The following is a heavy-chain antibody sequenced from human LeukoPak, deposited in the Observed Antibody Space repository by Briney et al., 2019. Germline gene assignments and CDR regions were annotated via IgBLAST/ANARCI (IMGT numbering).Heavy chain of an antibody. CDR2: IYPDDSDT. D-gene: IGHD2-2*01. CDR1: GYSFTSYW. J-gene: IGHJ4*02. CDR3: VRLGVVPAAYFDY. Sequence: GESLKISCKGSGYSFTSYWIGWVRQMPGKGLEWMGVIYPDDSDTRYSPSFQGQVTISADKSISTAYLQRSSLKASDTAMYYCVRLGVVPAAYFDYWGQGTLVTVSS. V-gene: IGHV5-51*01.